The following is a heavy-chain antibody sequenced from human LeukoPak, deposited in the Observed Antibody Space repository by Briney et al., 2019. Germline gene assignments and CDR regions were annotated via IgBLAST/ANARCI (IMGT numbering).Heavy chain of an antibody. V-gene: IGHV3-9*01. J-gene: IGHJ4*02. Sequence: GGSLRLSCAASGFTFSNYWMHWVRQAPGKGLEWVSGISWNSNIIAYADAVKGRFTISRDNAKNSLYLQMDSLRAEDTALYYCTKDKWGGGYNNAFGYWGQGALVTVSS. CDR2: ISWNSNII. CDR1: GFTFSNYW. D-gene: IGHD3-16*01. CDR3: TKDKWGGGYNNAFGY.